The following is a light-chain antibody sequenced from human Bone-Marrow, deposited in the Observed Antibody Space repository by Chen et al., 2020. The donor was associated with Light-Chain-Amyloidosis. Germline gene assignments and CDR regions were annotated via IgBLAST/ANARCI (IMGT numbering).Light chain of an antibody. J-gene: IGLJ1*01. CDR1: SSDVGGDNH. V-gene: IGLV2-14*01. CDR2: EVT. CDR3: SSYTITNTRV. Sequence: QSALTQPASVSGSPGQSITISCTGTSSDVGGDNHFSWYQQHPAKAPKLMIYEVTNRPSWVPDRFAGSRSDNTASLTISGLQTEDEADYFCSSYTITNTRVFGSGTRVTVL.